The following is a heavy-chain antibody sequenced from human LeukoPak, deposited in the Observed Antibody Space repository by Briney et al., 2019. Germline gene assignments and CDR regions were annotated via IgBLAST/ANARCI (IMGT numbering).Heavy chain of an antibody. CDR1: GGSISSGDYY. D-gene: IGHD3-22*01. CDR2: IYYSGST. V-gene: IGHV4-30-4*01. Sequence: SQTLSLTCTVSGGSISSGDYYWSWFRQPPGKGLEWLGYIYYSGSTYYNPSLKSRVTISVDTSKNQFSLKLSSVTAADTAVYYCARGGDSSGYCYFDYGGQGTLVTVS. J-gene: IGHJ4*02. CDR3: ARGGDSSGYCYFDY.